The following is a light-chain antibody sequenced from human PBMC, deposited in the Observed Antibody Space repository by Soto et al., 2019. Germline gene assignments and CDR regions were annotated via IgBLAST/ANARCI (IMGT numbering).Light chain of an antibody. J-gene: IGKJ5*01. CDR2: DAS. CDR3: QQRSNWPPVT. CDR1: QSVSSY. V-gene: IGKV3-11*01. Sequence: EMVGTQNPARLSLSPGERATVASGSSQSVSSYLAWYQQKPGQAPRLLIYDASNRATGIPARFSGSGSGTDFTLTISRLAPDDFAVYSCQQRSNWPPVTFGPGTRLEIK.